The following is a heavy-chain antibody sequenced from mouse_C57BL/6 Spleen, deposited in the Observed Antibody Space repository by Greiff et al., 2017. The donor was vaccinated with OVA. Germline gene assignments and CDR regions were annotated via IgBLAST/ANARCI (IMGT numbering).Heavy chain of an antibody. V-gene: IGHV1-18*01. CDR1: GYTFTDYN. CDR2: INPNNGGT. Sequence: EVKLMESGPELVKPGASVKIPCKASGYTFTDYNMDWVKQSHGKSLEWIGDINPNNGGTIYNQKFKGKATLTVDKSSSTAYMELRSLTSEDTAVYYCARRSLYDYDDYFDYWGQGTTLTVSS. D-gene: IGHD2-4*01. CDR3: ARRSLYDYDDYFDY. J-gene: IGHJ2*01.